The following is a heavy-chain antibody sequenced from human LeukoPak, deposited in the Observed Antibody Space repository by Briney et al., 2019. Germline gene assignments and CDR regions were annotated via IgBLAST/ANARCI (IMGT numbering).Heavy chain of an antibody. V-gene: IGHV1-69*05. CDR1: GGTFSSYA. CDR3: ARGKMATITEFDY. CDR2: IIPIFGTA. Sequence: GASVKVSCKASGGTFSSYAISWVRQAPGQGLEWMGRIIPIFGTANYAQKFQGRVTITTDESTSTAYMELSSLRSEDTAVYYCARGKMATITEFDYWGQGTLVIVSS. D-gene: IGHD5-24*01. J-gene: IGHJ4*02.